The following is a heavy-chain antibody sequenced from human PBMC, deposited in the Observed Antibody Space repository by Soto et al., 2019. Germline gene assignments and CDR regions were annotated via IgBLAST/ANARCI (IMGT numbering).Heavy chain of an antibody. CDR3: ATSGGSGNDAFDI. CDR2: ISGSGGST. J-gene: IGHJ3*02. D-gene: IGHD2-15*01. V-gene: IGHV3-23*01. Sequence: PGGSLRLSCAASGFTFSSYAMSCVRQAPGKGLEWVSAISGSGGSTYYADSVKGRFTISRDNSKNTLYLQMNSLRAEDTAVYYCATSGGSGNDAFDIWGQGTMVTVSS. CDR1: GFTFSSYA.